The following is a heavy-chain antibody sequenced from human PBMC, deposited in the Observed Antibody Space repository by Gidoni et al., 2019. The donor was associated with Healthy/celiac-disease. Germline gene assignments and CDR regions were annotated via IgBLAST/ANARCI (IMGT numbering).Heavy chain of an antibody. V-gene: IGHV3-21*01. J-gene: IGHJ4*02. CDR1: GLPFSSYS. CDR3: ARDHPYAVVTAIPLDY. Sequence: EVQLVESGGGLVKPGGSLRLSCAASGLPFSSYSMNWCSQAPGKGLEWVSSISSSSSYIYYADSVKVRFTISRDNAKNALYLQMNSLRAEDTAVYYCARDHPYAVVTAIPLDYWGQVTLVTVSS. D-gene: IGHD2-21*02. CDR2: ISSSSSYI.